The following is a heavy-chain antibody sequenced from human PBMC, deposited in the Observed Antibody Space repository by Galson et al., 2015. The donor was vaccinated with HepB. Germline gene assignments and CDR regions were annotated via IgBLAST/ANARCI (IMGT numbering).Heavy chain of an antibody. V-gene: IGHV3-30*18. D-gene: IGHD4-17*01. CDR1: GFTFSSYG. CDR3: AKILSGGDSADY. J-gene: IGHJ4*02. CDR2: ISYDGSNK. Sequence: SLRLSCAASGFTFSSYGMHWVRQAPGKGLEWVAVISYDGSNKYYADSVKGRFTISRDNSKNTLYLQMNSLRAEDTAVYYCAKILSGGDSADYWGQETLVTVSS.